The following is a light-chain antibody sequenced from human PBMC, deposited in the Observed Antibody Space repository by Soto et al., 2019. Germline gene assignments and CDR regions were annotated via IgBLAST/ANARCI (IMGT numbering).Light chain of an antibody. V-gene: IGLV1-40*01. J-gene: IGLJ2*01. CDR1: SSNFGAGYA. CDR2: DNT. CDR3: QSYDTTLSGHVV. Sequence: QAVVTQPPSVSGAPGQRVTISCTGSSSNFGAGYAAHWYQQLPGAAPKLLIYDNTNRPSGVPDRFSGSQSGTSASLAITGLQAEDEADYYCQSYDTTLSGHVVFGGGTKVTVL.